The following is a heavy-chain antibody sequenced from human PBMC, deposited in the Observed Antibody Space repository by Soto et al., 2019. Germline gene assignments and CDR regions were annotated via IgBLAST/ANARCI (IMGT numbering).Heavy chain of an antibody. Sequence: QVQLVESGGGVVQPGRSLRLSCAASGFTFSSYGMHWVRQAPGKGLEWVAVISYDGSNKYYADSVKGRFTISRDNSKNTLYLQMNSLRAEDTAVYYCAKEFHGYSSSWALGGIDYWGQGTLVTVSS. CDR1: GFTFSSYG. J-gene: IGHJ4*02. CDR2: ISYDGSNK. CDR3: AKEFHGYSSSWALGGIDY. V-gene: IGHV3-30*18. D-gene: IGHD6-13*01.